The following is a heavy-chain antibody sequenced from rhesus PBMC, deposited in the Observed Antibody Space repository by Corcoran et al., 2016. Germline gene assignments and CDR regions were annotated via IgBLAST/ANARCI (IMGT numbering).Heavy chain of an antibody. Sequence: EVQLVESGGGLVQPGGSLRLSCAASGFTFRDDYMEWVRQAPGKGLEWVGQMYPNCVTTFPMDYGNGRFTISRDNAKNTLYLQINSLKIEDTAVYYCTRPNWNDDRDYWGQGVLVTVSS. CDR3: TRPNWNDDRDY. CDR2: MYPNCVTT. J-gene: IGHJ4*01. D-gene: IGHD1-7*02. V-gene: IGHV3-10*01. CDR1: GFTFRDDY.